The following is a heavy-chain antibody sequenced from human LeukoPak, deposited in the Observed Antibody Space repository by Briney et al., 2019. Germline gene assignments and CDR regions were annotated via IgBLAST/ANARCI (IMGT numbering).Heavy chain of an antibody. V-gene: IGHV3-23*01. CDR1: GFTFSNYA. Sequence: GALRLSCAASGFTFSNYAMTWVRQAPGKGLEWVSALSGTGTGTYYADSVKGRFTISRDNSKKTLYLQMNSLRAEATAVYYCAKDQEYTYCPFDYWGQGSLVTVSS. J-gene: IGHJ4*02. D-gene: IGHD2-15*01. CDR3: AKDQEYTYCPFDY. CDR2: LSGTGTGT.